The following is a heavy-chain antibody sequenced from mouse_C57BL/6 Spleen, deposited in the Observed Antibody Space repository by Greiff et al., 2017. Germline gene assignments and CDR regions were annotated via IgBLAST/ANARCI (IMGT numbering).Heavy chain of an antibody. CDR3: ARQTITTVVATNYFDY. J-gene: IGHJ2*01. CDR1: GYTFTSYG. Sequence: QVQLQQSGAELARPGASVKLSCKASGYTFTSYGISWVKQRTGQGLEWIGEIYPRSGNTYYNEKFKGKATLTADKSSSTAYMELRSLTSEDSAVYFCARQTITTVVATNYFDYWGQGTTLTVSS. CDR2: IYPRSGNT. D-gene: IGHD1-1*01. V-gene: IGHV1-81*01.